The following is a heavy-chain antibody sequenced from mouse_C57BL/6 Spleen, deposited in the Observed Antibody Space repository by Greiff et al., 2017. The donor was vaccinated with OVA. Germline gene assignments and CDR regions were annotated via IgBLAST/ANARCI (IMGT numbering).Heavy chain of an antibody. Sequence: EVMLVESEGGLVQPGGSVKISCTASGFTFSDYYMDWVRQGPEKGLEWVGNINYDGSSTYYIDSLKSRFIITRDNANNILYLQISSLKSEDTATYYCARQSGNYVFDYWGQGTTLTVSS. CDR1: GFTFSDYY. J-gene: IGHJ2*01. CDR2: INYDGSST. D-gene: IGHD2-1*01. CDR3: ARQSGNYVFDY. V-gene: IGHV5-16*01.